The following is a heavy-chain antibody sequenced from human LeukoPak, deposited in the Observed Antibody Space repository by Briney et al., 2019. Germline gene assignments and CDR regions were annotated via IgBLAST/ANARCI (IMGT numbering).Heavy chain of an antibody. CDR3: ARLRAVTGSSSWLQVRRRFDY. CDR2: INHSGST. D-gene: IGHD6-13*01. Sequence: PSETLSLTCAVYGGSFSGYYWSWIRQPPGKGLEWIGEINHSGSTNYNPSLKSRVTISVDTSKNQFSLKLSSVTAADTAVYYCARLRAVTGSSSWLQVRRRFDYWGQGTLVTVSS. V-gene: IGHV4-34*01. CDR1: GGSFSGYY. J-gene: IGHJ4*02.